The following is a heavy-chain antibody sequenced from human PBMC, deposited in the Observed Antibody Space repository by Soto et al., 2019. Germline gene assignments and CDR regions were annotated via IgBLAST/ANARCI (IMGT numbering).Heavy chain of an antibody. Sequence: FQLVQSGAELKMPGASVKVSCKTSGYIFSNYGITWVRQAPGQGLEWMGWITIYLSYSLSSPKLHGRLIMTAATSTSTAFMELRNGRFDGTAVYFSASNSSDWLDAWGQGTLVTVSS. CDR2: ITIYLSYS. V-gene: IGHV1-18*01. D-gene: IGHD6-19*01. CDR1: GYIFSNYG. J-gene: IGHJ5*02. CDR3: ASNSSDWLDA.